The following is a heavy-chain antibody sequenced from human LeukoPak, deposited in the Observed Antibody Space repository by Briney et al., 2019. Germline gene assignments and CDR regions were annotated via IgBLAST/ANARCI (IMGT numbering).Heavy chain of an antibody. J-gene: IGHJ4*02. V-gene: IGHV3-43*01. D-gene: IGHD4-17*01. Sequence: GSLRLSCTASGFTFDDYTMHWVRQAPGKGLDWVSLISWDGSITHYAESVEGRFTISRDNSKNSLYLQMNSLRTEDTALYYCAKDIGSAWYSDHYFDYWGQGTLVTVSS. CDR3: AKDIGSAWYSDHYFDY. CDR2: ISWDGSIT. CDR1: GFTFDDYT.